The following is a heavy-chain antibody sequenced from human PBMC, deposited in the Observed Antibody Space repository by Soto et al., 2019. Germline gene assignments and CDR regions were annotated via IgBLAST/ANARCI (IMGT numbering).Heavy chain of an antibody. CDR3: ARNQRGRMDV. CDR2: IIPIFGTP. J-gene: IGHJ6*02. CDR1: GGTFSSYA. Sequence: GASVKVSCKACGGTFSSYATSRVGQAPGQGLEWMGGIIPIFGTPDYAQMIQGRVTITAEESTSTAYMELRSLRSEDTAVYYCARNQRGRMDVWGQGTTVTVSS. D-gene: IGHD2-2*01. V-gene: IGHV1-69*13.